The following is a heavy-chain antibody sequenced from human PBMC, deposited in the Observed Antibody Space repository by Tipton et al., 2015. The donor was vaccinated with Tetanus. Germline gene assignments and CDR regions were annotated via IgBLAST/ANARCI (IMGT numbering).Heavy chain of an antibody. Sequence: LRLSCTVSGGSITNGGYYWSWIRQHPGKGLDWIGYISYTGTTHYNPSLKSRVTISLDRSKNQFSLKLTSVTAADTAVYYCVRGRGLGAYSFGFEYWGQGALVTVSS. CDR1: GGSITNGGYY. J-gene: IGHJ4*02. CDR3: VRGRGLGAYSFGFEY. D-gene: IGHD5-12*01. V-gene: IGHV4-31*03. CDR2: ISYTGTT.